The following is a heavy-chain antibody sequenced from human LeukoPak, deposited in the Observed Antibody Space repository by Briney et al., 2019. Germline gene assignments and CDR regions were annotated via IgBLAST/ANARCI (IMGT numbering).Heavy chain of an antibody. J-gene: IGHJ4*02. CDR2: ISSSSSYI. CDR3: ASGAAAMADY. D-gene: IGHD5-18*01. Sequence: GGSLRLSCAASGFTFSSYWMSWVRQAPGKGLEWVSSISSSSSYIYYADSVKGRFTISRDNAKNSLYLQMNSLRAEDTAVYYCASGAAAMADYWGQGTLVTVSS. CDR1: GFTFSSYW. V-gene: IGHV3-21*01.